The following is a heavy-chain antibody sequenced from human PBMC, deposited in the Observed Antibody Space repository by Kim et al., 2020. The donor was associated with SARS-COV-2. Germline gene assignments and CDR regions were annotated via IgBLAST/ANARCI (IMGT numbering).Heavy chain of an antibody. D-gene: IGHD5-18*01. CDR2: IYYSGST. V-gene: IGHV4-59*08. Sequence: SETLSLTCTVSGGSISSYYWSWIRQPPGKGLEWIGYIYYSGSTNYNPSLKSRVTISVDTSKNQFSLKLSSVTAADTAVYYCARHRGYSYGYDYWGQGTLVTVSS. J-gene: IGHJ4*02. CDR3: ARHRGYSYGYDY. CDR1: GGSISSYY.